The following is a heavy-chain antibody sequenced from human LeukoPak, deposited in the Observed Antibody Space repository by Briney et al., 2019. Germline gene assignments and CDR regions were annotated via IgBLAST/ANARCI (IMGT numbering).Heavy chain of an antibody. CDR1: GFTSRSYA. CDR3: AKFDYYDSSGYYNKVLDAFDI. Sequence: GRSLRLSCGASGFTSRSYAMSWVRQAPGKGLEWVSAISGSGGSTYYAASVKGRSTISRDNSKNTLYLQMNSLRAEDTAVYYCAKFDYYDSSGYYNKVLDAFDIWGQGTMVTVSS. V-gene: IGHV3-23*01. J-gene: IGHJ3*02. D-gene: IGHD3-22*01. CDR2: ISGSGGST.